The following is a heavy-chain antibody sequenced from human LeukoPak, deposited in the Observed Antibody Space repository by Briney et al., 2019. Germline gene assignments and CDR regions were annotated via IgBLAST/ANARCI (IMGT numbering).Heavy chain of an antibody. J-gene: IGHJ4*02. Sequence: SQTLSLTCAISGDSVSSNSGAWNWIRQSPSRGLEWLGRTYYRSKWYNDYAVAVTSRITINPDTSKNQFSLQLNSVTPEDTAVYYCARRYSYGYVSSPDFDYWGQGILVTVSS. D-gene: IGHD5-18*01. CDR1: GDSVSSNSGA. V-gene: IGHV6-1*01. CDR3: ARRYSYGYVSSPDFDY. CDR2: TYYRSKWYN.